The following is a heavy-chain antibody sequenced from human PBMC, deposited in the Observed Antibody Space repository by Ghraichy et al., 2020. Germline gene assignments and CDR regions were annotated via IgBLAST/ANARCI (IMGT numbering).Heavy chain of an antibody. CDR2: ISGSGGST. CDR1: GFTFSSYA. V-gene: IGHV3-23*01. D-gene: IGHD6-6*01. Sequence: GGSLRLSCAASGFTFSSYAMSWVRQAPGKGLEWVLAISGSGGSTYYADSVKGRFTISRDNSKNTLYLQMNSLRAEDTAVYYCAKCGPYSSSYYGMDVWGQGTTVTVSS. J-gene: IGHJ6*02. CDR3: AKCGPYSSSYYGMDV.